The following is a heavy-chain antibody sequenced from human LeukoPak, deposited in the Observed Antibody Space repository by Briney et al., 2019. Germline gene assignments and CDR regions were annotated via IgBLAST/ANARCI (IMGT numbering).Heavy chain of an antibody. V-gene: IGHV1-2*02. D-gene: IGHD3-3*01. Sequence: ASVKVSCKASGYTFTSYDINWVRQATGQGLEWMGWMNPNSGGTNYAQKFQGRVTMTRDTSINTAYMELSRLRSDDTAVYYCARPSTIFGVVTRSYYMDVWGKGTTVTVSS. J-gene: IGHJ6*03. CDR1: GYTFTSYD. CDR3: ARPSTIFGVVTRSYYMDV. CDR2: MNPNSGGT.